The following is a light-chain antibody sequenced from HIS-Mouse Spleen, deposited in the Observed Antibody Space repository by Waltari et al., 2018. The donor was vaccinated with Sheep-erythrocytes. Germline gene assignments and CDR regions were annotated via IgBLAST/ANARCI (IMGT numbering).Light chain of an antibody. Sequence: AIQLTQSPSSPSASVGDRVTITCRASQGISSALAWYQQKPGKAPKLLIDDASSLESGVPSRFSGSGSGTDFTLTISSLQPEDFATYYCQQFNNYPRTFGQGTKVEIK. V-gene: IGKV1D-13*01. CDR3: QQFNNYPRT. CDR1: QGISSA. CDR2: DAS. J-gene: IGKJ1*01.